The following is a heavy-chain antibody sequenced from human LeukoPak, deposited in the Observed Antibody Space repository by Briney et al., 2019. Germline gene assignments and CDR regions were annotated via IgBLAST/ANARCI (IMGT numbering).Heavy chain of an antibody. CDR2: IYYSGST. CDR3: ARLVSGRRYYDSSGYGFSPY. D-gene: IGHD3-22*01. V-gene: IGHV4-39*01. Sequence: TETLSLTCTVSGGSISSSSYYWGCIRQPPGKGLEWIGSIYYSGSTYYNPSLKSRVTISVDTSKNQFSLKLSSVTAADTAVYYCARLVSGRRYYDSSGYGFSPYWGQGTLVTVSS. CDR1: GGSISSSSYY. J-gene: IGHJ4*02.